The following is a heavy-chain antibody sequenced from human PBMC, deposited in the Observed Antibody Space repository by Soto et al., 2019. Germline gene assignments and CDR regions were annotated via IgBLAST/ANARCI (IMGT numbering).Heavy chain of an antibody. CDR3: ARGFRGYYDYVWGSYRYNSPDY. J-gene: IGHJ4*02. Sequence: QVQLVQSGAEVKKPGASVKVSCKASGYTFTSYDINWVRQATGQGLEWMGWMNPNSGNTGYAQKFQGRVTMTRNTSLSTAYMELSSLRSEDTAVYYCARGFRGYYDYVWGSYRYNSPDYWGQGTLVTVSS. CDR1: GYTFTSYD. CDR2: MNPNSGNT. V-gene: IGHV1-8*01. D-gene: IGHD3-16*02.